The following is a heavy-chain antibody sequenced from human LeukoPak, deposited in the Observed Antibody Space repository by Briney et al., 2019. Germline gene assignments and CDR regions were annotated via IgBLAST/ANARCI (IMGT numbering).Heavy chain of an antibody. CDR1: GFTFSSYG. Sequence: GGSLRLSCAASGFTFSSYGMHWVRQAPGKGLEWVAFTRYDGGNKYYADSVKGRFAISRDSSKNTLYLQMNNLRPEDTAVYNCAKDQSPGHYYDSSGYFDYWGQGTLVTVSS. CDR3: AKDQSPGHYYDSSGYFDY. D-gene: IGHD3-22*01. V-gene: IGHV3-30*02. CDR2: TRYDGGNK. J-gene: IGHJ4*02.